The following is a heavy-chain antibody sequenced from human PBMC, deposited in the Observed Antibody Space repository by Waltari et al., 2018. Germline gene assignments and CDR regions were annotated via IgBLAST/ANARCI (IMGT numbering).Heavy chain of an antibody. D-gene: IGHD2-21*02. CDR3: ARGYCGGDCSSSARYVDI. Sequence: EEQLVESGGGLIQPGGSLRLSCAASGFTFSSYGMSWVRQAPGKGLEWVSYITNSGATHYADVLRGRFIVSRDNAKSSLYLQMNSLRAEDTALYYCARGYCGGDCSSSARYVDIWGRGTLVSVSS. CDR2: ITNSGAT. V-gene: IGHV3-48*04. J-gene: IGHJ2*01. CDR1: GFTFSSYG.